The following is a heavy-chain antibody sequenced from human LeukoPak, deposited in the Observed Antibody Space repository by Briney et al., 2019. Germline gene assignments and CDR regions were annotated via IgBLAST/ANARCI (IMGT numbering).Heavy chain of an antibody. Sequence: GGSLRLSCAASGFTFSKDDFHWVRQAPGKGLEWVAAIGVTGDTYYADSVKGRFTISREDAANSLYLQMRSLGAGDTALYYCTKEFRRSCAACAGGSYYDFWGRGALVTVSS. J-gene: IGHJ2*01. V-gene: IGHV3-13*01. CDR3: TKEFRRSCAACAGGSYYDF. CDR2: IGVTGDT. CDR1: GFTFSKDD. D-gene: IGHD1-26*01.